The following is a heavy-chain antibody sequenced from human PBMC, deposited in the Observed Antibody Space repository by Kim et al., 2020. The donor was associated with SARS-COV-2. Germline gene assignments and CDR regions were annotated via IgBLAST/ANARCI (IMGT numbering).Heavy chain of an antibody. J-gene: IGHJ4*02. CDR1: GGSISSYY. V-gene: IGHV4-59*13. CDR3: ARLVHGGRIYFDY. D-gene: IGHD1-26*01. Sequence: SETLSLTCTVSGGSISSYYWSWIRQPPGKGLEWIGYIYYSGSTNYNPSLKSRVTISVDTSKNQFSLKLSSVTAADTAVYYCARLVHGGRIYFDYWGQGTLVTVSS. CDR2: IYYSGST.